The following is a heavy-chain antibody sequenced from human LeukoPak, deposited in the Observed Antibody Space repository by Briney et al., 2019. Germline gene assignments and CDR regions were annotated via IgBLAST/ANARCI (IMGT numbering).Heavy chain of an antibody. CDR3: AKDLGVSRFFDY. V-gene: IGHV3-33*06. J-gene: IGHJ4*02. CDR2: IWYDGSNK. D-gene: IGHD3-10*01. Sequence: GRSLRLSCAASGFTFSSYGMHWVRQAPGKGLEWEAVIWYDGSNKYYADSVKGRFTISRDNSRNTLSLQMNSLRAEDTAVYYCAKDLGVSRFFDYWGQGILVTVSS. CDR1: GFTFSSYG.